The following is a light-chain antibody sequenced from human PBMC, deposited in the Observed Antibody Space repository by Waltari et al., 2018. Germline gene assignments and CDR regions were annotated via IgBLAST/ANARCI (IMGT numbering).Light chain of an antibody. J-gene: IGKJ4*01. CDR3: QQFNTDALT. V-gene: IGKV1-9*01. CDR1: QGMSSY. Sequence: DVQLTQSPSFLSASVGDRVTITCRASQGMSSYLAWYQQKPGKVPKLLIYAASTLQSGVPSRFSGSGSGREFTLTITSLQPEDFATYYCQQFNTDALTFGGGTKLQIK. CDR2: AAS.